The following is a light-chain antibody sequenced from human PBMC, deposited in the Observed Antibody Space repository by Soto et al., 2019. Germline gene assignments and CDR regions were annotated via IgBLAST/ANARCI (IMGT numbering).Light chain of an antibody. V-gene: IGLV1-44*01. Sequence: QPVLTQPPSASGTPGQRVTISCSGSSSNIGSNIVNWYQQLPGTAPKLLLYSDNQRPSGVPDRFSGSKSGTSASLAISGLQSEDEADYYCAAWDDSLNGVVFGGGTKLTVL. CDR1: SSNIGSNI. J-gene: IGLJ2*01. CDR3: AAWDDSLNGVV. CDR2: SDN.